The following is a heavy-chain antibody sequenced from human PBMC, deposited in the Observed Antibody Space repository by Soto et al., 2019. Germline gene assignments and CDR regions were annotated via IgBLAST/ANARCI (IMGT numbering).Heavy chain of an antibody. Sequence: EVQLVESGGGLVQPGESLRLSCAASGFTFRNYWMCWVRQAPGKGLEWVASINEDGSDNYYVDSVKGRFTISRDNVKKMVYLQMNSLRAEDTAVYYCADPDGGDTWGQGTLVTVSS. V-gene: IGHV3-7*02. J-gene: IGHJ4*02. CDR1: GFTFRNYW. D-gene: IGHD2-21*02. CDR2: INEDGSDN. CDR3: ADPDGGDT.